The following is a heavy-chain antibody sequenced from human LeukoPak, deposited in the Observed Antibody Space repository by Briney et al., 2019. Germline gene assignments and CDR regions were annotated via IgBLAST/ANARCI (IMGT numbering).Heavy chain of an antibody. Sequence: GGSLRLSCAASGFTFSTFAMHWVRLSPGKGLEWVSSITGSGPYILYADSVKRRFTISRDNTRNLLYLEMNSLRAEDTAMYYCVRDVGAVRGEVYFDYWGQGTLVTVSS. CDR3: VRDVGAVRGEVYFDY. D-gene: IGHD3-16*01. J-gene: IGHJ4*02. CDR1: GFTFSTFA. V-gene: IGHV3-21*06. CDR2: ITGSGPYI.